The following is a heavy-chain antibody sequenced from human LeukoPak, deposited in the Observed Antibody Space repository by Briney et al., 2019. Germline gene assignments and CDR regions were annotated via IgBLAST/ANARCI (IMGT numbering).Heavy chain of an antibody. Sequence: GGSLRLSCAASGFAFNNFPMHWVRQAPGKGLEWVAVISYDGSNKYYADSVKGRFTISRDNSKNTLYLQMNSLRAEDTAVYYCAKDPFTYYYDSSAFDYWGQGTLVTVSS. CDR1: GFAFNNFP. CDR2: ISYDGSNK. CDR3: AKDPFTYYYDSSAFDY. D-gene: IGHD3-22*01. V-gene: IGHV3-30*18. J-gene: IGHJ4*02.